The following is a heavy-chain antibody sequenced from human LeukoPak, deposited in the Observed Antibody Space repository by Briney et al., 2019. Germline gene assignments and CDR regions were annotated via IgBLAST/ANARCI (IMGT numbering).Heavy chain of an antibody. J-gene: IGHJ4*02. CDR3: AKGDSGSYRGQLDY. Sequence: GGSLRLSCAASGFSISSYATSWVRQAPGQGLEWVSAISSSGSTYYADSVKGRFTISRDNSKNTLYLQMNSLRVDDTALYYCAKGDSGSYRGQLDYWGQGTLVTVSS. CDR1: GFSISSYA. V-gene: IGHV3-23*01. CDR2: ISSSGST. D-gene: IGHD1-26*01.